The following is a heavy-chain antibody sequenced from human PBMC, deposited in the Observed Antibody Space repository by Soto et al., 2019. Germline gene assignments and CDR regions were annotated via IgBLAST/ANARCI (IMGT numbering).Heavy chain of an antibody. Sequence: SVKVSCKASGGTFISYAISWVRQAPGQGLEWMGGIIPIFGTANYAQKFQGRVTITADESTSTAYMELSSLRSEDTAVYYCATGGVGERYGCYYGMDVWGQGTPVTVSS. D-gene: IGHD1-26*01. CDR2: IIPIFGTA. V-gene: IGHV1-69*13. CDR3: ATGGVGERYGCYYGMDV. J-gene: IGHJ6*02. CDR1: GGTFISYA.